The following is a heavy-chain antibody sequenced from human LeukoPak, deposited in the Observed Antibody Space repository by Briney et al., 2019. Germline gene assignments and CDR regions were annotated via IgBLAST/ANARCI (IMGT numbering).Heavy chain of an antibody. Sequence: PGGSLRLSSAASGFTINSYALSWVRQAPGKGLEWVSAISGSGGSTYYADSVKGRFTMSGDNSKDTLYVQGNRLRAEDTAVYYCAKDSYYDFNGYWGQGTLVTLSS. CDR2: ISGSGGST. D-gene: IGHD3-22*01. CDR1: GFTINSYA. V-gene: IGHV3-23*01. CDR3: AKDSYYDFNGY. J-gene: IGHJ4*02.